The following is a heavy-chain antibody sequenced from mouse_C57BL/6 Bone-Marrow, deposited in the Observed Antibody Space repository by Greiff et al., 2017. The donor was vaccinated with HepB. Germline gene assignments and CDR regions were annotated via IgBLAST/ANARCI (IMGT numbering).Heavy chain of an antibody. CDR2: ISYDGSN. V-gene: IGHV3-6*01. CDR3: ARDPYYSNYLYAMDY. Sequence: EVKVEESGPGLVKPSQSLSLTCSVTGYSITSGYYWNWIRQFPGNKLEWMGYISYDGSNNYNPSLKNRISITRDTSKNQFFLKLNSVTTEDTATYYCARDPYYSNYLYAMDYWGQGTSVTVSS. J-gene: IGHJ4*01. D-gene: IGHD2-5*01. CDR1: GYSITSGYY.